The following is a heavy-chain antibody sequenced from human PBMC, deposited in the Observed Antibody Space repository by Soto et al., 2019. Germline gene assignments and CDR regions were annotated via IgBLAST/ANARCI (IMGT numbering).Heavy chain of an antibody. V-gene: IGHV5-51*01. J-gene: IGHJ4*02. CDR3: ARLEGALNYHFDY. D-gene: IGHD1-26*01. CDR1: GYSFSIYW. CDR2: IYPDDSDT. Sequence: GSLKLSCKGSGYSFSIYWIGWVRQMPGKGLEWVGIIYPDDSDTRYTASVQGRVTISADNSNNTPYLQMSSLKVSDTAMYYCARLEGALNYHFDYWGQGTLVTVSS.